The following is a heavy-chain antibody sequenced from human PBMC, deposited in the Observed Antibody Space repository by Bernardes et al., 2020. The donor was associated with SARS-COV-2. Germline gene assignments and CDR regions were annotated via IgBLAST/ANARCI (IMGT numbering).Heavy chain of an antibody. V-gene: IGHV4-59*01. J-gene: IGHJ5*02. CDR2: IYYSGST. CDR1: GGSISSYY. Sequence: SETLSLTCTVSGGSISSYYWSWIRQPPGKGLEWIGYIYYSGSTNYNPSLKSRVTISVDTSKNQFSLKLSSVTAADTAVYYCAAQYYDFWSGYQYNRFDPWGQGTLVTVSS. D-gene: IGHD3-3*01. CDR3: AAQYYDFWSGYQYNRFDP.